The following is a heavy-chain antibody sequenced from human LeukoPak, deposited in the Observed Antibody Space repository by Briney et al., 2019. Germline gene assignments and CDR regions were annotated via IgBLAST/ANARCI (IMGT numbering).Heavy chain of an antibody. D-gene: IGHD6-6*01. Sequence: GGSLSLSCTASGFFFSGHWMHWARQLRWKGRAWVSRISPTGSTTSYADSVKGRFTVSRDNAKNTLYLQVNNLRAEDTAVYYCARGPNSNWSGLDFWGQGTLLTVSS. V-gene: IGHV3-74*01. CDR1: GFFFSGHW. CDR3: ARGPNSNWSGLDF. CDR2: ISPTGSTT. J-gene: IGHJ4*02.